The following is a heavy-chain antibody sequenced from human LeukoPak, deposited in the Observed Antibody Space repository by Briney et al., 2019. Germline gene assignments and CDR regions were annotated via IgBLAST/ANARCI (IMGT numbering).Heavy chain of an antibody. CDR2: ISSSSSYI. V-gene: IGHV3-21*01. Sequence: GGSLRLSCVASGFTFSNYAMNWVRQAPGKGLEWVSSISSSSSYIYYADSVKGRFTISRDNAKNSLYLQMNSLRAENTAVYYCARDTYDSSGYYYLDYWGQGTLVTVSS. CDR1: GFTFSNYA. D-gene: IGHD3-22*01. CDR3: ARDTYDSSGYYYLDY. J-gene: IGHJ4*02.